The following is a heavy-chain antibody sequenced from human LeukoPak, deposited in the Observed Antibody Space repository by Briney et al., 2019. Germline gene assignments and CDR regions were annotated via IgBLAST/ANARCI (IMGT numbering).Heavy chain of an antibody. CDR1: GFTVSSNY. CDR2: IYSGGST. D-gene: IGHD5-24*01. CDR3: ARARERWLQFWDV. Sequence: HPGGSLRLSGAASGFTVSSNYMSWVRQAPGKGLEWVSVIYSGGSTYYADSVKGRFTISRDNSKNTLYLQMNSLRAEDTAVYYCARARERWLQFWDVWGKGTTVTVSS. J-gene: IGHJ6*04. V-gene: IGHV3-66*02.